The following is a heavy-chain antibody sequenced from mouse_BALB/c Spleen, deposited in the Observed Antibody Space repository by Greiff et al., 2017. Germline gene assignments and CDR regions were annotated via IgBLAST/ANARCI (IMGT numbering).Heavy chain of an antibody. V-gene: IGHV5-6*01. CDR3: ARQRYGNYVYYAMDY. CDR2: ISSGGSYT. D-gene: IGHD2-1*01. Sequence: EVHLVESGGGLVKPGGSLKLSCAASGFTFSSYTMSWVRQTPDKRLEWVATISSGGSYTYYPDSVKGRFTISRDNAKNTLYLQMSSLKSEDTAMYYCARQRYGNYVYYAMDYWGQGTSVTVSS. J-gene: IGHJ4*01. CDR1: GFTFSSYT.